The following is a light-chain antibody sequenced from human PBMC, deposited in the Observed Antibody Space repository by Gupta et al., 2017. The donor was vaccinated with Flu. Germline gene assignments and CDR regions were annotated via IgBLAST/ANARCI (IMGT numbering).Light chain of an antibody. V-gene: IGKV4-1*01. CDR2: WAS. CDR3: QQYDSTPPT. J-gene: IGKJ1*01. CDR1: QSVLYSSNNKNY. Sequence: DIVMTQSPDSLAVSLGERATINCKFSQSVLYSSNNKNYLAWYQQKPGQPPKLLIYWASTRESGVPDRFSGSGSGTDFTLTISSLQAEDVAVYYCQQYDSTPPTFGQGTKVEIK.